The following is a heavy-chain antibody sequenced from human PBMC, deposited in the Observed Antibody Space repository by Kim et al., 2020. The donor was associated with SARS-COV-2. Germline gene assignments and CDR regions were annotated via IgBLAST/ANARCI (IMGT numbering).Heavy chain of an antibody. CDR2: ISDSGDIT. CDR1: GFTFSSYV. V-gene: IGHV3-23*01. J-gene: IGHJ4*02. D-gene: IGHD1-1*01. Sequence: GGSLRLSCAASGFTFSSYVMSWVRQAPGKGLEWVSVISDSGDITYYADSVKGRFTISRDNSKYTLYLQMNSLRAEDTAVYYCVKDQGTRQYYFDYWGQGTLVTVSS. CDR3: VKDQGTRQYYFDY.